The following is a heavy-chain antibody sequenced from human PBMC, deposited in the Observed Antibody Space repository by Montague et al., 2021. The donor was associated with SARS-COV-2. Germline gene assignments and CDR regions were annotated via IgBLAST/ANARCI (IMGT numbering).Heavy chain of an antibody. Sequence: SETLSLACTVAGDSVSRSYWNWIRQSPGKGLEWIGNIYYYGSVNYNPSLKSRLSISLDTSENQLSLTLTSVTAADTATYYCARQITMVREPFDSWGQGTLGLVSS. D-gene: IGHD3-10*01. CDR3: ARQITMVREPFDS. CDR2: IYYYGSV. V-gene: IGHV4-59*08. CDR1: GDSVSRSY. J-gene: IGHJ4*02.